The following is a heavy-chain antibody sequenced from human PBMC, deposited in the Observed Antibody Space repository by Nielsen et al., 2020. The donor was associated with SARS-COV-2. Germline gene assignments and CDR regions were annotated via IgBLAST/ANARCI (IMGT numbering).Heavy chain of an antibody. CDR2: IFSNDEK. CDR1: GFSLSNARMG. D-gene: IGHD3-16*02. Sequence: SGPTLVKPTETLTLTCTVSGFSLSNARMGVGWIRQPPGRALESLAHIFSNDEKSYSTSLKSRLTISKDTSKSQVVLTMTNMDPVDTATYYCAHSLMITFGGVIVKLSSWFDPWGQGTLVTVSS. J-gene: IGHJ5*02. CDR3: AHSLMITFGGVIVKLSSWFDP. V-gene: IGHV2-26*01.